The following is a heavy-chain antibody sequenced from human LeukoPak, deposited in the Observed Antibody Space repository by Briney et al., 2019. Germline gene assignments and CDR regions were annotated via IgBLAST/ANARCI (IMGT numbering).Heavy chain of an antibody. V-gene: IGHV3-23*01. CDR3: AKVWGYYDSSGFDY. J-gene: IGHJ4*02. CDR1: GFTFSSYA. CDR2: ISGSGGST. Sequence: PGGSLRLSCAASGFTFSSYAMSWVRQAPGKGLEWVSAISGSGGSTYYADSVKGRFTISRDNSKNTLYLQMNSLRAEDTALYYCAKVWGYYDSSGFDYWGQGTLVTVSS. D-gene: IGHD3-22*01.